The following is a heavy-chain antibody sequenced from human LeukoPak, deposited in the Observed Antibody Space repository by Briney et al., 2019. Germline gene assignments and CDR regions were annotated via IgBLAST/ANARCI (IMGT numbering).Heavy chain of an antibody. V-gene: IGHV3-48*01. Sequence: GGSLRLSCTASGLSFSSYNMNWVRQAPGKGPEWVAYITANNTTKYYADSVKGRFTISRYNAKKSLFLQMNSLRAEDTAVYYCAAASAFSSSWRSWGQGTMVTVSS. D-gene: IGHD6-13*01. CDR3: AAASAFSSSWRS. J-gene: IGHJ5*02. CDR1: GLSFSSYN. CDR2: ITANNTTK.